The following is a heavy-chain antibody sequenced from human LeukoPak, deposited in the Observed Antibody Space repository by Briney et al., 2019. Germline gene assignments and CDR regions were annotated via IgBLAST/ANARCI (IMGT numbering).Heavy chain of an antibody. V-gene: IGHV4-38-2*02. Sequence: SETLSLTCTVSAYSISSGYYWGWIRQPPGKGLEWIGSLSHSGSTFYNPSLKSRVTISVDTSKNQFSLRLRPVTAADTAVYYCARGRGIQWQWLATRFDYWGQGTLVTVSS. CDR1: AYSISSGYY. CDR2: LSHSGST. D-gene: IGHD6-19*01. J-gene: IGHJ4*02. CDR3: ARGRGIQWQWLATRFDY.